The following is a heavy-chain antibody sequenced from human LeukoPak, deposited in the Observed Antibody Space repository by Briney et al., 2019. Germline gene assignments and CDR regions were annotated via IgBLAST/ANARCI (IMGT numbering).Heavy chain of an antibody. Sequence: GGSLRLSCAGSGFIFSTYIMHWVRQPPGKGLEWVAVISYDGSNKNYADSVKGRFTISRDNSKNTLFLQMNSLRAEDTAVYFCAKDYRDSFSWDDNAFDVWGQGTMVTVSS. CDR3: AKDYRDSFSWDDNAFDV. D-gene: IGHD6-13*01. V-gene: IGHV3-30*18. J-gene: IGHJ3*01. CDR2: ISYDGSNK. CDR1: GFIFSTYI.